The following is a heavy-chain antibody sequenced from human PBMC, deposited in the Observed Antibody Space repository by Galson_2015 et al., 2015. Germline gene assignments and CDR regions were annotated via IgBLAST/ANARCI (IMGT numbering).Heavy chain of an antibody. CDR1: GFSFSSYA. CDR3: AKVNTMKVVVTSFSDY. D-gene: IGHD3-22*01. Sequence: SLRLSCAASGFSFSSYAMSWVRQAPGKGLEWVSTISGGAGSTDYVDSVKGRFTISRDNSKNTLYLQMNSLRAEDTAVYYCAKVNTMKVVVTSFSDYWGQGTLVTVSS. V-gene: IGHV3-23*01. J-gene: IGHJ4*02. CDR2: ISGGAGST.